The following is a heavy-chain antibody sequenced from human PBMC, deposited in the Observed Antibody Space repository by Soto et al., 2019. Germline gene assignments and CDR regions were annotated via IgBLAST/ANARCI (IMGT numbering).Heavy chain of an antibody. CDR3: ASTITMGRGVIQDAFDI. CDR1: GFTFSTYS. J-gene: IGHJ3*02. Sequence: GGSLRLSCAASGFTFSTYSMNWVRQAPGKGLEWVSSISSSGTYIYYADSVKGRFTISRDNAKNSLFLQMNSLRDEDTAVYYYASTITMGRGVIQDAFDIWGQGTMVTVSS. D-gene: IGHD3-10*01. CDR2: ISSSGTYI. V-gene: IGHV3-21*01.